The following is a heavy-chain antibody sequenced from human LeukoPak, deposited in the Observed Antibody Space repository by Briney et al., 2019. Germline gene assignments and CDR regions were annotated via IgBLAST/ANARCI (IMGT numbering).Heavy chain of an antibody. CDR3: TRNPDGRNWFDP. CDR1: GFTFSHHW. D-gene: IGHD1-14*01. J-gene: IGHJ5*02. V-gene: IGHV3-74*01. Sequence: GGSLRLSCAASGFTFSHHWMHWVRQAPGKGLVWVAHISSDESSTTYADSVKGRFTIPRDNRKNPLYLQMNSLRVEDTAMYYCTRNPDGRNWFDPWGQGTLVTVSS. CDR2: ISSDESST.